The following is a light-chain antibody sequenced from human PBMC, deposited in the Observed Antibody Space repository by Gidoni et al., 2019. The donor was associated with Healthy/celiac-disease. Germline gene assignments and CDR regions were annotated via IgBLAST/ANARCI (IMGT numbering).Light chain of an antibody. CDR1: QSIRSY. J-gene: IGKJ4*01. CDR3: QQSYSTPPLT. Sequence: DIKMTQSPSSLSASVGDRVTITCRASQSIRSYLNWYQQKPGKAPKLLIYAASSLQSGVPSRFSGSGSGTDFTLTISSLQPEDFATYYGQQSYSTPPLTFGGGTKVEIK. CDR2: AAS. V-gene: IGKV1-39*01.